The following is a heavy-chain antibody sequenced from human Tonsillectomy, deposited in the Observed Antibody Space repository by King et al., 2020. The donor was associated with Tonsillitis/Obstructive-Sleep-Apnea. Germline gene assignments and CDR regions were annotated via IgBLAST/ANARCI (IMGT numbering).Heavy chain of an antibody. CDR2: VSNNGGST. D-gene: IGHD2-15*01. CDR3: VKDRFCSGGSCYSGGADY. J-gene: IGHJ4*02. CDR1: GFTFSTYA. V-gene: IGHV3-64D*06. Sequence: VQLVESGGGLVQPGGSLRLSCSASGFTFSTYAIHWVRQAPGKGLEYVSAVSNNGGSTYYADSVEGRFTISRDNSKKTLYLQMSSLRAEDTAVYYCVKDRFCSGGSCYSGGADYWGQGTLVTVSS.